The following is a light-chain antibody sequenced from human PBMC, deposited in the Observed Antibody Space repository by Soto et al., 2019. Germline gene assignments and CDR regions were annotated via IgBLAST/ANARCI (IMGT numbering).Light chain of an antibody. J-gene: IGKJ4*01. Sequence: EIVLTQSPGTLSLSPGERATLSCRASQSVSSTYLAWYQQKPGQAPRLLIYGASSRATGIPDRFSGSGSGKDFTLTIRRMEYEDFAVYYCQHYGSLVLTFGGGTKVEIK. CDR2: GAS. CDR1: QSVSSTY. CDR3: QHYGSLVLT. V-gene: IGKV3-20*01.